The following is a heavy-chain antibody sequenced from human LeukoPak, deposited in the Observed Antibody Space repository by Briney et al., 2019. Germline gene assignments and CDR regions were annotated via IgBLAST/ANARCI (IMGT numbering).Heavy chain of an antibody. CDR2: IYKSGST. Sequence: SETLSLTCTVSGESINPYYWNWIRQPAGKGLEWIGHIYKSGSTNYNPSRKSRVTMSLDTSKNQFSLKLRSVTAADTAVYFCARSFLDYMDVWGKGTTVTVSS. CDR3: ARSFLDYMDV. D-gene: IGHD2/OR15-2a*01. V-gene: IGHV4-4*07. CDR1: GESINPYY. J-gene: IGHJ6*03.